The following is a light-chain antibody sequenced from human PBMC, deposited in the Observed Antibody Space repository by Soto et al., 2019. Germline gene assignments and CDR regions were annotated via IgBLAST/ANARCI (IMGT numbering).Light chain of an antibody. CDR1: SSDVGDYNY. J-gene: IGLJ1*01. CDR2: EVS. V-gene: IGLV2-8*01. CDR3: SSYAGSNNFV. Sequence: QSALTQPPSASGSPGQSVTISCTGTSSDVGDYNYVSWYQQHPGKAPKLMTYEVSKRPSGVPDRFSGSKSGNTASLTVSGLQAEDEADYYCSSYAGSNNFVFGTGTKV.